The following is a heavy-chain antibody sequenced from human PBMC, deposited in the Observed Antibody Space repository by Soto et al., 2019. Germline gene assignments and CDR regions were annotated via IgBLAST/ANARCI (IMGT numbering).Heavy chain of an antibody. Sequence: QVQLQQWGAGLLKPSETLSLTCAVYGGSFSGYYWSWIRQPPGKGLEWIGEINHSGSTNYNPSLKSRVTISVDTSKNQVSLKLSSVTAADTAVYYCARGRRRGIVVVVAATLGWFDPWGQGTLVTVSS. CDR3: ARGRRRGIVVVVAATLGWFDP. CDR2: INHSGST. J-gene: IGHJ5*02. D-gene: IGHD2-15*01. V-gene: IGHV4-34*01. CDR1: GGSFSGYY.